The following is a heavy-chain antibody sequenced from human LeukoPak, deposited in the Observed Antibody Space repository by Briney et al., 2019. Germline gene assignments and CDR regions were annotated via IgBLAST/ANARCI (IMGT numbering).Heavy chain of an antibody. CDR3: ARDLIRGRSYYYLDV. V-gene: IGHV1-18*01. D-gene: IGHD3-10*01. Sequence: GASVKVSCKASGYTFTNYGISWLRQAPGQGLEWMGWISGYNGNKNYAQKVQGRVTVTTAPSTNTAFLELRRLTSDDTAVYYCARDLIRGRSYYYLDVWGKGTTVTVSS. CDR2: ISGYNGNK. CDR1: GYTFTNYG. J-gene: IGHJ6*03.